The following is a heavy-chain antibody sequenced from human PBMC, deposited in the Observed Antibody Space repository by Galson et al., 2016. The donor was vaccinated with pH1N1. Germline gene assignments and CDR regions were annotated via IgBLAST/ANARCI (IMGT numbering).Heavy chain of an antibody. Sequence: SVKVSCKASGYTFSNYGIIWVRQAPEQGFEWMGWISGYNGDTIYAQKLQGRVTMTTDTSTSTAYMDLRSLRSDDTAVYYCARDEGSWTVWGQGTLVTVSS. CDR3: ARDEGSWTV. V-gene: IGHV1-18*01. CDR2: ISGYNGDT. D-gene: IGHD1-26*01. J-gene: IGHJ4*02. CDR1: GYTFSNYG.